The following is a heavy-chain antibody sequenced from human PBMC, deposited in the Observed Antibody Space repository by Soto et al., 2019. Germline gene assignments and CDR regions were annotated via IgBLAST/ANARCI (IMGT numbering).Heavy chain of an antibody. V-gene: IGHV3-30-3*01. Sequence: GGSLRLSCAASGFTFSSYAMHWVRQAPGKAREGGAVIYYDGSKKYYADSVKGRFTISRDNSKNTLYLQMNSLRAEDTAVYYCARSRRGMYSSSWYPFDYWGQGTLVTVSS. CDR2: IYYDGSKK. D-gene: IGHD6-13*01. CDR3: ARSRRGMYSSSWYPFDY. J-gene: IGHJ4*02. CDR1: GFTFSSYA.